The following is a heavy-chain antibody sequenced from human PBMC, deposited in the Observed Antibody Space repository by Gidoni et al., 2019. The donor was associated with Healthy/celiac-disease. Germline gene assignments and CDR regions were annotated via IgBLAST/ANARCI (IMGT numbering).Heavy chain of an antibody. J-gene: IGHJ2*01. CDR3: ARDREYSSGWYEWYFDL. CDR1: GFTFSSYA. CDR2: ISYDGSNK. D-gene: IGHD6-19*01. Sequence: QVQLVESGGGVVKPGRSLRLSWAASGFTFSSYAMHLVRQAPGKGLEWVSVISYDGSNKYYADSVKGRFTISRDNSKNTLYLQMNSLRAEDTAVYYCARDREYSSGWYEWYFDLWGRGTLVTVSS. V-gene: IGHV3-30-3*01.